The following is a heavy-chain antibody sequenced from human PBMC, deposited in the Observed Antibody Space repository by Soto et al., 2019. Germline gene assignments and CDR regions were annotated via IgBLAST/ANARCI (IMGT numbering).Heavy chain of an antibody. CDR2: ISSSSSYI. CDR1: GFTFSSYS. D-gene: IGHD2-2*02. CDR3: ARDRYLVIASYGMDV. J-gene: IGHJ6*02. Sequence: GALRLSCAASGFTFSSYSMNWVRQAPGKGLEWVSSISSSSSYIYYADSVKGRFTISRDNAKNSLYLQMNSLRAEDTAVYYCARDRYLVIASYGMDVWGQGTTVTVSS. V-gene: IGHV3-21*01.